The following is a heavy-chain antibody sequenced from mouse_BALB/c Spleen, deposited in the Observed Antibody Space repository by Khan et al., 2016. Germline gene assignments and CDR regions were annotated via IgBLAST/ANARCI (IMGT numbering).Heavy chain of an antibody. J-gene: IGHJ2*01. CDR1: GFSLTSDG. CDR3: ASLEDI. Sequence: QVQLKESGPGLVAPSQSLSITCTVSGFSLTSDGVHWVRQPPGKGLEWLGVIRGGGSTNYNSALMSRLSMSKDNCKSQVCLKMNNLQTDDTAMYDCASLEDIWGQSTTLTVSS. V-gene: IGHV2-9*02. CDR2: IRGGGST. D-gene: IGHD1-3*01.